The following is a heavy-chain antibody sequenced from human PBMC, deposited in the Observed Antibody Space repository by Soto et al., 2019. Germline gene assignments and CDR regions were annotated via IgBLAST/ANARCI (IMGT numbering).Heavy chain of an antibody. CDR2: ISSSGSTI. CDR3: ARDGYPKSGSIAF. V-gene: IGHV3-11*01. J-gene: IGHJ4*02. CDR1: GVTLNDYY. D-gene: IGHD6-25*01. Sequence: QVHLVESGGGLVKPGGSLRLCCVASGVTLNDYYVSWIRQAPGKGLEWISYISSSGSTIYYADSVKSHFTVSREHANTSVILQTNSLRAEDTAMYFCARDGYPKSGSIAFWGQGTLVTVSS.